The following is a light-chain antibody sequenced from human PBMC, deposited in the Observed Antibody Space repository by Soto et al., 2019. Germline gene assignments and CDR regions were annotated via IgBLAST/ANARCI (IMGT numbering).Light chain of an antibody. CDR2: DAS. CDR1: QSISVF. Sequence: DIQMTQSPSALSASVGDRVVITCRASQSISVFLNWFQQKPGKAPESLIHDASSLQSGVPSRFSGSGSGTDFTLTISRLQPEDLATYYCHQNYNTPSTFGQGTKLEIQ. CDR3: HQNYNTPST. J-gene: IGKJ2*01. V-gene: IGKV1-39*01.